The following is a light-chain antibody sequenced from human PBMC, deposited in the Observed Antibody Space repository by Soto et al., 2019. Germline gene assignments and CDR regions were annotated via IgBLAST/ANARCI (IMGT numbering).Light chain of an antibody. CDR1: SSDVGGYKY. CDR3: SSFAGTNSFV. Sequence: QSALTQPASVSGSPGQSITISCTGTSSDVGGYKYVSWYQQHPGKAPKLIIYEVTRRPSGVPDRIFGSKSYTTASLTVSGLQAEDEADYYCSSFAGTNSFVFGTGTKLTVL. CDR2: EVT. J-gene: IGLJ1*01. V-gene: IGLV2-8*01.